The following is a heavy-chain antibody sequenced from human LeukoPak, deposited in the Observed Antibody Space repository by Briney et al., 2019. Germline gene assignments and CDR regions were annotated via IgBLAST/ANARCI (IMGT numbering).Heavy chain of an antibody. D-gene: IGHD6-13*01. CDR2: ISGSGGST. CDR1: GVTLSSYA. J-gene: IGHJ4*02. CDR3: AKEKRIAATFDY. V-gene: IGHV3-23*01. Sequence: PGGSLRLSCTASGVTLSSYAMSWVRQAPGKGLEWVSAISGSGGSTYYADSVKGRFTISRDNSKNTLYLQMNSLRAEDTAVYYCAKEKRIAATFDYWGQGTLVTVSS.